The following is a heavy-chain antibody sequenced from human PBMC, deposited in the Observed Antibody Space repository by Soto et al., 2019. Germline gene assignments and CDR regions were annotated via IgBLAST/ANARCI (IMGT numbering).Heavy chain of an antibody. J-gene: IGHJ4*02. Sequence: GESLKISCKGSGYTFTSYWIGWVRQMSGKGLEWMGISYPGDSDTRYSPSFQGQVTISADKSINTAYLQWNSLKASDSARYYCARPGSSCHSAPFDYWCQGTLVTVS. CDR2: SYPGDSDT. D-gene: IGHD2-21*01. CDR3: ARPGSSCHSAPFDY. V-gene: IGHV5-51*01. CDR1: GYTFTSYW.